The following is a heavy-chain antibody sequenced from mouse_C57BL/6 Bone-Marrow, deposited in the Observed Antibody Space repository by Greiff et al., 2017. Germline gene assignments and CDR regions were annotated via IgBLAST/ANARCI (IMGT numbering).Heavy chain of an antibody. Sequence: EVQGVESGGDLVKPGGSLKLSCAASGFTFSSYGMSWVRQTPDKRLEWVATISSGGSYTYYPDSVKGRFTISRDNAKNTLYLQMSSLKSEDTAMYYCASGGLRRRDYAMDYWGQGTSVTVSS. CDR3: ASGGLRRRDYAMDY. D-gene: IGHD2-2*01. CDR1: GFTFSSYG. J-gene: IGHJ4*01. CDR2: ISSGGSYT. V-gene: IGHV5-6*01.